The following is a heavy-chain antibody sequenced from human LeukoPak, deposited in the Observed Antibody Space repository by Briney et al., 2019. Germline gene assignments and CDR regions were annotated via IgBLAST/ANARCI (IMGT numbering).Heavy chain of an antibody. D-gene: IGHD5-12*01. CDR1: GGSISSSSYY. V-gene: IGHV4-39*01. Sequence: SETLSLTCTVSGGSISSSSYYWGWIRQPPGKGLEWIGSIYYSGSTYYNPSLKSRVTISVDTSKDQFSLKLSSVTAADTAVYYCARLDCGYALYYFDYWGQGTLVTVSS. CDR2: IYYSGST. J-gene: IGHJ4*02. CDR3: ARLDCGYALYYFDY.